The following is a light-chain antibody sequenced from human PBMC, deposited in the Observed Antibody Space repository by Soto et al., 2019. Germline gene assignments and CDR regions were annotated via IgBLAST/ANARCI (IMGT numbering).Light chain of an antibody. CDR1: QSVNNNY. Sequence: EIVLTQSPGTLSLSPGERATLSCRASQSVNNNYLAWYQQKLGQAPRLLIYGASSRATGIPDRFSGSGSMTDFTLTSSSLEPEDFAVYYCAQYGGSRLTFGGGTKVEIK. CDR2: GAS. J-gene: IGKJ4*01. V-gene: IGKV3-20*01. CDR3: AQYGGSRLT.